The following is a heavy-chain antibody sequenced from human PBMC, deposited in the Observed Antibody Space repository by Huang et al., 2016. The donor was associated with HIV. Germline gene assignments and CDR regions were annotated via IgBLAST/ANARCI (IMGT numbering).Heavy chain of an antibody. CDR1: GYDFGSYG. CDR3: ARDPYYSNRWKRNDASFL. Sequence: QVQLVQSGGEVMQPGASVRVSCKASGYDFGSYGMSWVRQAPGQGLEWRGWIGSESRDTSSAQKFQGRVTMTTDTSTTTTYMELRSLRSDDTAMYYCARDPYYSNRWKRNDASFLWGQGTMITVSS. CDR2: IGSESRDT. J-gene: IGHJ3*01. V-gene: IGHV1-18*01. D-gene: IGHD4-4*01.